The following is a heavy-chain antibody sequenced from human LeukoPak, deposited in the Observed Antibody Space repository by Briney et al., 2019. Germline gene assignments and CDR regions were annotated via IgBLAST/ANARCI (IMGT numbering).Heavy chain of an antibody. Sequence: GGSLRLSCAASGFTFSSYAMSWVRQAPGKGLEWVSAISGSGGSTYYADSVKGRFTISRDNSKNTLYLQMNSLRAGDTAVYYCAKDARPALGLRFLEWVLDAFDIWGQGTMVTVSS. CDR2: ISGSGGST. CDR1: GFTFSSYA. D-gene: IGHD3-3*01. J-gene: IGHJ3*02. CDR3: AKDARPALGLRFLEWVLDAFDI. V-gene: IGHV3-23*01.